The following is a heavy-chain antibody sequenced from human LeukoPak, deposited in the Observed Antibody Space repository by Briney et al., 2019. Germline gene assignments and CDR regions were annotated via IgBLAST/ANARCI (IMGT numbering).Heavy chain of an antibody. CDR3: ARDTHDHDAFDM. CDR2: NSTKSTYI. D-gene: IGHD2-15*01. CDR1: ALTLSSYS. Sequence: GGSLRLSCAASALTLSSYSMNWVRQARGKGLEWDSSNSTKSTYIYYADSVKARFTISRDNAKTSLYLQMNSLRAEHTAVCHCARDTHDHDAFDMWGQGTMVTVSS. J-gene: IGHJ3*02. V-gene: IGHV3-21*01.